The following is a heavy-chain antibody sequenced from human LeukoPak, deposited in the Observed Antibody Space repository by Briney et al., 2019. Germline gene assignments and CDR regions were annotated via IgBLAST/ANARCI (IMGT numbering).Heavy chain of an antibody. Sequence: SETLSLTCTVSGGSIRSSGYYWGWIRQPPGKGLEWIGEINHSGSTNYNPSLKSRVTISVDTSKNQFSLKLSSVTAADTAVYYCARHAYGSGSHYFDYWGQGTLVTVSS. V-gene: IGHV4-39*01. CDR3: ARHAYGSGSHYFDY. D-gene: IGHD3-10*01. CDR2: INHSGST. CDR1: GGSIRSSGYY. J-gene: IGHJ4*02.